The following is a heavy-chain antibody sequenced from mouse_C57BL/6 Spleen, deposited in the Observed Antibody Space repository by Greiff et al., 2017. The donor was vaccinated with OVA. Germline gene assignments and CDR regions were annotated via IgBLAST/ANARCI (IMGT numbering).Heavy chain of an antibody. CDR2: INPNNGGT. D-gene: IGHD2-3*01. J-gene: IGHJ1*03. Sequence: EVQLQQSGPELVKPGASVKISCKASGYTFTDYYMNWVKQSHGKSLEWIGDINPNNGGTSYNQKFKGKATLTVDKSSSTAYMELRSLTSEDSAVYYCAREELRWGYFDVWGTGTTVTVSS. V-gene: IGHV1-26*01. CDR1: GYTFTDYY. CDR3: AREELRWGYFDV.